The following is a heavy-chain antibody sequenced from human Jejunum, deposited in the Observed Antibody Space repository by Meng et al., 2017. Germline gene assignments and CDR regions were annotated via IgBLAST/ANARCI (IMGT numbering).Heavy chain of an antibody. CDR2: GNTGNGNT. CDR1: GYTFSDYT. CDR3: VRETWDTVLVSRASSFDL. Sequence: QVQLVQSGAEVKNSGASVKVSCRASGYTFSDYTIHWLRQAPGQRLEWMGWGNTGNGNTQYAQNFRGRTTITRETSTNTAYMELSSLRSEDTAMYYCVRETWDTVLVSRASSFDLWGQGTLVTVSS. D-gene: IGHD2-15*01. J-gene: IGHJ4*02. V-gene: IGHV1-3*04.